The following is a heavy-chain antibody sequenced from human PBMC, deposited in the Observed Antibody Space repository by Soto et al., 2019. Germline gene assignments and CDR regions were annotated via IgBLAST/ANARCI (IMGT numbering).Heavy chain of an antibody. CDR2: IKSDGSTT. J-gene: IGHJ3*02. Sequence: EVQLVESGGGLVQPGGSLRLSCEASGFTLNSYWMHWVRQAPGKGLVWVSRIKSDGSTTEYADSVKGRFTISRDSAANTIYLHMNSLRAEDTSVYYGARRHYCIGGDCDSKGPFDMWGQGTMVTVSS. CDR3: ARRHYCIGGDCDSKGPFDM. D-gene: IGHD2-15*01. CDR1: GFTLNSYW. V-gene: IGHV3-74*03.